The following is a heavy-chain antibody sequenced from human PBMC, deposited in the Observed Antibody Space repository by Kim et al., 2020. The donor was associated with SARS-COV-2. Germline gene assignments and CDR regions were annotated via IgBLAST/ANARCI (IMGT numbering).Heavy chain of an antibody. D-gene: IGHD3-10*01. CDR1: GGSISSYY. CDR3: ARDKISDGLTYYYGMDV. CDR2: IYYSGST. V-gene: IGHV4-59*01. Sequence: SETLSLTCTVSGGSISSYYWSWIRQPPGKGLEWIGYIYYSGSTNYNPSLKSRVTISVDTSKNQFSLKLSSVTAADTAVYYCARDKISDGLTYYYGMDVWGQGTTVTVSS. J-gene: IGHJ6*02.